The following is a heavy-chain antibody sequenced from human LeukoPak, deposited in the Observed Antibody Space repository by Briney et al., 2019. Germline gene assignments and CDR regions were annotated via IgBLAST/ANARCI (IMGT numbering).Heavy chain of an antibody. CDR2: INSDGSST. CDR3: ARDPSGIAVAATSDAFDI. J-gene: IGHJ3*02. V-gene: IGHV3-74*01. Sequence: GGSLRLSCAASGFTFSSYWMHWARQAPGKGLVWVSRINSDGSSTSYADSVKGRFTISRDNAKNTLYLQMNSLRAEDTAVYYCARDPSGIAVAATSDAFDIWGQGTMVTVSS. D-gene: IGHD6-19*01. CDR1: GFTFSSYW.